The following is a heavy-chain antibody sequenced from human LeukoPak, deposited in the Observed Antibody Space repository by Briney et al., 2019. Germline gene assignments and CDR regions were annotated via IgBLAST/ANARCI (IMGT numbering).Heavy chain of an antibody. J-gene: IGHJ3*02. D-gene: IGHD3-10*01. CDR3: AAVSDQMGLLLWFGELFPDAFDI. V-gene: IGHV1-58*01. Sequence: SVKVSCKASGFTFTSSAVQWVRQARGQRLEWIGWIVVGSGNTNCAQKFQERVTITRDMSTSTAYMELSSLRSEDTAVYYCAAVSDQMGLLLWFGELFPDAFDIWGQGTMVTVSS. CDR1: GFTFTSSA. CDR2: IVVGSGNT.